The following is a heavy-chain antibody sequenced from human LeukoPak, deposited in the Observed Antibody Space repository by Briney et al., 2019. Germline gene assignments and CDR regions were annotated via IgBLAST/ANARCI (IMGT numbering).Heavy chain of an antibody. CDR1: GFTFSSYG. V-gene: IGHV3-23*01. CDR2: ISGSGGST. Sequence: GGSLRLSCAASGFTFSSYGMSWVRQAPGKGLEWVSAISGSGGSTYYADSVKGRFTISRDNSKNTLYLQMNSLRAEDTAVYYCARDGILGGSGWRFDYWGQGTLVTVSS. D-gene: IGHD6-19*01. CDR3: ARDGILGGSGWRFDY. J-gene: IGHJ4*02.